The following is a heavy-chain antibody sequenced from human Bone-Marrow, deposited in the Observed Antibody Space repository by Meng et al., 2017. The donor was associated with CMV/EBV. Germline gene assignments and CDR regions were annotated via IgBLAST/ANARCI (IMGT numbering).Heavy chain of an antibody. Sequence: PPEWSGAVVKKPAATVKVPWQAYATPFPTLGISLVRQAPGQGLEWMGWISAYNGNTNYAQKLQGRVTMTTDTSTSTAYMELRSLRSDDTAVYYCARGYDFFGTDYWGQGTLVTVSS. D-gene: IGHD3-3*01. CDR1: ATPFPTLG. CDR2: ISAYNGNT. CDR3: ARGYDFFGTDY. V-gene: IGHV1-18*01. J-gene: IGHJ4*02.